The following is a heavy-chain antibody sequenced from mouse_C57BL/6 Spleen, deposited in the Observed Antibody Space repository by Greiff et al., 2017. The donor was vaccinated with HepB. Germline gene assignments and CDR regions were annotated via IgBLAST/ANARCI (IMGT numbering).Heavy chain of an antibody. V-gene: IGHV1-4*01. J-gene: IGHJ4*01. CDR2: INPSSGYT. CDR1: GYTFTSYT. Sequence: VQLQQSGAELARPGASVKMSCKASGYTFTSYTMHWVKQRPGQGLEWIGYINPSSGYTKYNQKFKDKATLTADKSSSTAYMQLSSLTSEDSAVYYCARDSSYAMDYWGQGTSVTVSS. CDR3: ARDSSYAMDY. D-gene: IGHD1-1*01.